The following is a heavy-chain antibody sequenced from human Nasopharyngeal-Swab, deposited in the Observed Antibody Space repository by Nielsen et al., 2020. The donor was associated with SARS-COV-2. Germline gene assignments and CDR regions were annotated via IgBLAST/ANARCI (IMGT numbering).Heavy chain of an antibody. V-gene: IGHV2-70*01. Sequence: SGPTLVKPTPTLTLTCTFSGFSLSTSGMCVNWIRQPPGKALEWLALIDWGDDKYYSTSLKTRLTISKDSSKDEVVLTMTNMDPVDTATYYCARSGDCSGGRCNDAFDIRDQGTMVTVSS. D-gene: IGHD2-15*01. CDR2: IDWGDDK. J-gene: IGHJ3*02. CDR1: GFSLSTSGMC. CDR3: ARSGDCSGGRCNDAFDI.